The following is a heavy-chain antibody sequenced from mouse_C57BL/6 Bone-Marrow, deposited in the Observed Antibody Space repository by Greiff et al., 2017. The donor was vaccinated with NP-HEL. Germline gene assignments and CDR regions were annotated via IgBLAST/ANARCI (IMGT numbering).Heavy chain of an antibody. CDR2: IDPSDSYT. J-gene: IGHJ1*03. CDR1: GYTFTSYW. D-gene: IGHD2-4*01. V-gene: IGHV1-59*01. Sequence: VQLQQPGAELVRPGTSVKLSCKASGYTFTSYWMHWVKQRPGQGLEWIGVIDPSDSYTNYNQKFKGKATLTVDTSSSTAYMQLSSLTSEDSAVYYCARCYYDYDKWYFDVWGTGTTVTVSS. CDR3: ARCYYDYDKWYFDV.